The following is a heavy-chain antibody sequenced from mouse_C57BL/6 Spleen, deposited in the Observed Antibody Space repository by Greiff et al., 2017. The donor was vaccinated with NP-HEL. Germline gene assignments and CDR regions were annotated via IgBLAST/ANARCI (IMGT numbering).Heavy chain of an antibody. CDR3: ERELGGHFDY. V-gene: IGHV5-17*01. D-gene: IGHD1-3*01. CDR2: ISSGSSTI. Sequence: EVQGVESGGGLVKPGGSLKLSCAASGFTFSDYGMHWVRQAPEKGLEWVAYISSGSSTIYYTDTVKGRFTISRDNAKKTLFLQMTSLMSEDTAMDYCERELGGHFDYWGQGTTLTVAS. J-gene: IGHJ2*01. CDR1: GFTFSDYG.